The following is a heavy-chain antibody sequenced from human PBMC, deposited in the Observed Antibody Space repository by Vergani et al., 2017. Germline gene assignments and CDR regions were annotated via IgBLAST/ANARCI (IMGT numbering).Heavy chain of an antibody. V-gene: IGHV3-30*01. CDR2: ISYDGSNK. J-gene: IGHJ4*02. CDR3: ARDRVYGGNSGGFDY. CDR1: GFTFSSYA. Sequence: QVQLVESGGGAVQPGRSLRLSCAASGFTFSSYAMHWVRQAPGKGLEWVAVISYDGSNKYYADSVKGRFTISRDNSKNTLYLQMNSLRAEDTAVYYCARDRVYGGNSGGFDYWGQGTLVTVSS. D-gene: IGHD4-23*01.